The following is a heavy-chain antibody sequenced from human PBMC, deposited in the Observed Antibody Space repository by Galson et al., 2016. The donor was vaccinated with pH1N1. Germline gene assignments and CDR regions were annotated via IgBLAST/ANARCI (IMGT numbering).Heavy chain of an antibody. CDR2: ISWNSGSI. V-gene: IGHV3-9*01. CDR1: GFTFDDYG. CDR3: AKVEGFWSGYYTD. Sequence: SLRLSCAASGFTFDDYGMHWVRQAPGKGLEWVSGISWNSGSISYADSVKGRFTISRDNAKNSLYLQMNRLRAEDTALYYCAKVEGFWSGYYTDWGQGTLVTVSS. D-gene: IGHD3-3*01. J-gene: IGHJ4*02.